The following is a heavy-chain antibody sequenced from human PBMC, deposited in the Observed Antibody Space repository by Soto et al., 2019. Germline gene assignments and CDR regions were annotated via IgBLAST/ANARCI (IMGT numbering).Heavy chain of an antibody. CDR1: GIPVSSNY. J-gene: IGHJ6*02. D-gene: IGHD3-10*01. Sequence: EVQLVESGGGLVQPGGSLRLSCVASGIPVSSNYMTWVRQAPGKGLEWVSVLHSGGDTYYANSVKGRFTISRHDSTNTVFLQMNSLTAEDTAVYYCARDGPYYYASRMDVWAQGTTVTVSS. V-gene: IGHV3-53*04. CDR2: LHSGGDT. CDR3: ARDGPYYYASRMDV.